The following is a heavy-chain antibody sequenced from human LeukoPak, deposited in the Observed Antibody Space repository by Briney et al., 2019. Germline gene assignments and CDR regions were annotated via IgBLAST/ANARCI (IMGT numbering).Heavy chain of an antibody. D-gene: IGHD5-18*01. Sequence: SETLSLTCTVSGGSISSSSYYWGWIRQPPGKGLEWIGYIYYSGSTNYKPSLKSRVTISVDTSKNQFSLKLSSVTAADTAVYYCARAGDSGYSYGSPDYWGQGTLVTVSS. CDR2: IYYSGST. J-gene: IGHJ4*02. CDR3: ARAGDSGYSYGSPDY. V-gene: IGHV4-61*05. CDR1: GGSISSSSYY.